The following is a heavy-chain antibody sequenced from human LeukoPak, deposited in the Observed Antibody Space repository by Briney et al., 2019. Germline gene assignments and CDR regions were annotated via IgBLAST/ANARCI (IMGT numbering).Heavy chain of an antibody. CDR2: IHPSGIF. CDR1: GGSCDDYY. Sequence: SETLSLTCAVYGGSCDDYYCSWLRQPPGKGLGWIGEIHPSGIFYYNSSLLSRVTISIDTSKSQFSLRLTSVTAADTAFYYCARGRDRSKAGDHWGQGSLVTVSS. CDR3: ARGRDRSKAGDH. D-gene: IGHD5-24*01. V-gene: IGHV4-34*01. J-gene: IGHJ4*02.